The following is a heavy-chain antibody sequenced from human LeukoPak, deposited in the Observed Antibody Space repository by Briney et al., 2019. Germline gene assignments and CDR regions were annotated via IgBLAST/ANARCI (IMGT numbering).Heavy chain of an antibody. CDR2: ITGSSRTK. D-gene: IGHD6-19*01. V-gene: IGHV3-48*01. CDR3: ARPTSSGWYSH. Sequence: GGSLRLSCAASGFIFSNYDMNWVRQAPGKGLEWVSYITGSSRTKPYADSVKGRFTISRDNAENSVYLQMNSLRAEDTAVYYCARPTSSGWYSHWGQGTMVTVSS. CDR1: GFIFSNYD. J-gene: IGHJ3*01.